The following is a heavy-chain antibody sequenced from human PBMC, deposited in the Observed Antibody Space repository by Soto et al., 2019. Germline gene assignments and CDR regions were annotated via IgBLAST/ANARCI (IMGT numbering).Heavy chain of an antibody. CDR3: ARDRDYYDSSGYLHYFDF. CDR1: GGSVTTSSTY. J-gene: IGHJ4*02. Sequence: SETLSLTXTVSGGSVTTSSTYWSWIRHSPGKGLEWIGYVHHSGRTYYNPSLKSRVKMSVDTAKNQYDLTLTSVTAADTAVYYCARDRDYYDSSGYLHYFDFWGQGTQVTVSS. CDR2: VHHSGRT. D-gene: IGHD3-22*01. V-gene: IGHV4-31*02.